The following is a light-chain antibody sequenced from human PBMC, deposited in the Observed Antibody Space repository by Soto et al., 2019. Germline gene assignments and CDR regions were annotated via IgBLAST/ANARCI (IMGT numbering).Light chain of an antibody. CDR1: QSVSSN. J-gene: IGKJ4*01. CDR2: GAS. V-gene: IGKV3-15*01. Sequence: EIVMTQSPATLSVSPGERATLSCRASQSVSSNLAWYQQKPGQGPRLLIYGASTRATDIPGRFSGSGSGTEFTLTISSLQSEDFAVYYCQQYNNWPPLTFGGGTKVEIK. CDR3: QQYNNWPPLT.